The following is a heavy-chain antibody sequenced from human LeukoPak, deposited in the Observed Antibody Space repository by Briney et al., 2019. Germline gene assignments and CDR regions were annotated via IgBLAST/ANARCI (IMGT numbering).Heavy chain of an antibody. D-gene: IGHD6-6*01. J-gene: IGHJ6*03. CDR2: ISSSSSTI. CDR1: GFTFSSYS. V-gene: IGHV3-48*04. Sequence: GGSLRLSCAASGFTFSSYSMNWVRQAPGKGLGWVSYISSSSSTIYYADSVKGRFTISRDNAKNSLYLQMNSLRAEDTAVYYCARVTRHSSSSYYYYYMDVWGKGTTVTVSS. CDR3: ARVTRHSSSSYYYYYMDV.